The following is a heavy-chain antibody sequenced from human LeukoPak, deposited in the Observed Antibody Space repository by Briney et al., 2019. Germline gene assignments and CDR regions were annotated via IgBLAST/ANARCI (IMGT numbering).Heavy chain of an antibody. CDR2: ISYDGSNK. V-gene: IGHV3-30*04. CDR1: GFTFSSYA. J-gene: IGHJ6*04. Sequence: GGSLRLSCAASGFTFSSYAMHWVRQAPDKGLEWVAVISYDGSNKYYADSVKGRFTISRDNSKNTLYLQMNSLRAEDTAVYYCARYCSGGSCPHYYYGMDVWGKGTTVTVSS. CDR3: ARYCSGGSCPHYYYGMDV. D-gene: IGHD2-15*01.